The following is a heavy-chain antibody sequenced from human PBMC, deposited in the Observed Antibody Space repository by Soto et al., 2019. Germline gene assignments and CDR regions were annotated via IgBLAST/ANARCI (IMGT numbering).Heavy chain of an antibody. CDR2: INHSGST. CDR3: ARGGSGWYWQDYFDY. CDR1: GGSFSGYY. Sequence: PSETLSLTCAVYGGSFSGYYWSWIRKPPGKGLEWMGEINHSGSTNYNPSLKSRVTISVDTSKNQFSLKLSSVTAADTTVYYCARGGSGWYWQDYFDYWGQGTLVTVSS. D-gene: IGHD6-19*01. V-gene: IGHV4-34*01. J-gene: IGHJ4*02.